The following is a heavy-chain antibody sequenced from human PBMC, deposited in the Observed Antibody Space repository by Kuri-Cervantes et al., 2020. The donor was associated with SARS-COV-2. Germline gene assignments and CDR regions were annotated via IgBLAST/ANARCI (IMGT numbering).Heavy chain of an antibody. CDR1: GGTFSSYA. CDR2: IIPIFGTA. J-gene: IGHJ5*02. CDR3: ARRGTWFGEEWWFDP. V-gene: IGHV1-69*05. Sequence: SVKVSCKASGGTFSSYAISWVRQAPGQGLEWMGGIIPIFGTANYAQKFQGRVTITTDESASTAYMELSSLKASDTAMYYCARRGTWFGEEWWFDPWGQGTLVTVSS. D-gene: IGHD3-10*01.